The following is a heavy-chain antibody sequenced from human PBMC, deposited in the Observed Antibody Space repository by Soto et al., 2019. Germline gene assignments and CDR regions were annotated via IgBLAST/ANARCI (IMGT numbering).Heavy chain of an antibody. V-gene: IGHV1-2*02. D-gene: IGHD3-3*01. CDR2: INPNSGGT. CDR3: AREYFWSGYLPAPNGMDV. CDR1: GYTFTGYY. J-gene: IGHJ6*02. Sequence: ASVKVSCKASGYTFTGYYVHWVRQAPGQGLEWMGWINPNSGGTNYAQKFQGRVTMTRDTSISTAYMELSRLRSDDTAVYYCAREYFWSGYLPAPNGMDVWGQGTTVTVSS.